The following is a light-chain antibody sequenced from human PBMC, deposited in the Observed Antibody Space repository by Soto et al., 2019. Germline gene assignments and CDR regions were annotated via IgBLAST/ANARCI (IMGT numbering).Light chain of an antibody. CDR2: AAS. CDR1: QGISSY. CDR3: QQANNSPLA. J-gene: IGKJ5*01. V-gene: IGKV1-12*01. Sequence: DIQMTQSPSSVSASVGDRVTITCRASQGISSYLAWYQQKPGKVPKLLIYAASSLQSGVPSRFSGSGSGTDFTLTISSLQPEDFATYYCQQANNSPLAFGQGTRLEIK.